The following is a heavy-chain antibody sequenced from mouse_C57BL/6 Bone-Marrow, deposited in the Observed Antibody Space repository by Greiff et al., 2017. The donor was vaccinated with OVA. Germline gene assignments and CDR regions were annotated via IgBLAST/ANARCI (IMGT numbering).Heavy chain of an antibody. CDR2: IHPNSGST. CDR1: GYTFTSYW. V-gene: IGHV1-64*01. J-gene: IGHJ1*03. Sequence: VQLVESGAELVKPGASVKLSCKASGYTFTSYWMHWVKQRPGQGLEWIGMIHPNSGSTNYNEKFKSKATLTVDKSSSTAYMQLSSLTSEDSAVYYCARSYYYGSSYDWYFDVWGTGTTVTVSS. CDR3: ARSYYYGSSYDWYFDV. D-gene: IGHD1-1*01.